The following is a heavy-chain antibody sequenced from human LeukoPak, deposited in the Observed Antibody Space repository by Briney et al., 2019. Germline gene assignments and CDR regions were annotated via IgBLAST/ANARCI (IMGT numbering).Heavy chain of an antibody. Sequence: GGSLRLSCAASGFTLSNYWMSWIRQAPGKGLEWVANSRQDGSEEFYVDSVKGRFTISRNNAKNSLYLQMISLRAEDSAVYFCARGSTSYDYWGQGTLVTVSS. CDR3: ARGSTSYDY. D-gene: IGHD2-2*01. CDR1: GFTLSNYW. CDR2: SRQDGSEE. V-gene: IGHV3-7*01. J-gene: IGHJ4*02.